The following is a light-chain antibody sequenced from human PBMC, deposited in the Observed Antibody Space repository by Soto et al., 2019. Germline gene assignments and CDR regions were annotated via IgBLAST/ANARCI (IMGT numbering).Light chain of an antibody. CDR1: QSVSSSY. CDR2: GAS. J-gene: IGKJ1*01. Sequence: EIVLTQSPGTLSLSPGERATLSCRASQSVSSSYLAWYQQKPGQPPRLLIYGASTRATGIPVRFIGSGSGTDFTLTINRLEPEDFAVYYCQQYGSSPQTFGQGTKVDIK. CDR3: QQYGSSPQT. V-gene: IGKV3-20*01.